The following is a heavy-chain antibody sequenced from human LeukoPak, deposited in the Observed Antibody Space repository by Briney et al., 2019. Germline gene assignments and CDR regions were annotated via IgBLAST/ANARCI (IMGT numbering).Heavy chain of an antibody. Sequence: ASVKVSCKASGSSFTGYFMHWVRQAPGQGPEWMGRIDPNSGGTNYALKFQGRVTMTRGTPITTAYMDLSRLRSDDTAVYYCARGPHDTAYYFDQWGQGTLVTVSS. D-gene: IGHD5-18*01. V-gene: IGHV1-2*06. J-gene: IGHJ4*02. CDR2: IDPNSGGT. CDR3: ARGPHDTAYYFDQ. CDR1: GSSFTGYF.